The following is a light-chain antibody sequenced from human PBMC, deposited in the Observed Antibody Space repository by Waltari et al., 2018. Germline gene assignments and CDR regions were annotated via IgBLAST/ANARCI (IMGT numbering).Light chain of an antibody. J-gene: IGLJ3*02. CDR3: SSFTSKSTWV. Sequence: QSALTQPASVSGSPGQSITISCTGTSSDVGGYSYVSWYQQQPDKAPKLLIYDVSNRALGVSKRFSGTKSGNTASLTISGLQAEDESDYYCSSFTSKSTWVFGGGTKLTVL. CDR2: DVS. V-gene: IGLV2-14*03. CDR1: SSDVGGYSY.